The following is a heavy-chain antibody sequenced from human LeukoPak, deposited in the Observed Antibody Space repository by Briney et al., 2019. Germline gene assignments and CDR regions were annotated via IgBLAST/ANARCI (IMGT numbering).Heavy chain of an antibody. D-gene: IGHD5-18*01. CDR1: GFTFSDYY. CDR3: AKDLLRGYSYGGFDY. J-gene: IGHJ4*02. V-gene: IGHV3-11*01. Sequence: PGGSLRLSCAASGFTFSDYYMSWVRQAPGKGLEWVSYISGSGDIIYYSDSVKGRFAVSRDNAKNSLYLQMNSLRAEDTALYYCAKDLLRGYSYGGFDYWGQGTLVTVSS. CDR2: ISGSGDII.